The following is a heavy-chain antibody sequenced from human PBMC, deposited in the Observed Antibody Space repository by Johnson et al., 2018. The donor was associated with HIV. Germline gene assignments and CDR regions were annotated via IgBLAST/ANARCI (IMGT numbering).Heavy chain of an antibody. J-gene: IGHJ3*02. CDR3: TTGWYSGYDLPNAFDI. D-gene: IGHD5-12*01. Sequence: VQLVESGGGLEQPGGSLRLSCAASGFTFASSAMSWVRQAPGKGLEWVGRIKSKTDGGTTDYAAPVKGRFTISRDDSKNTLYLQMNSLKTEDTAVYYCTTGWYSGYDLPNAFDIWGQGTMVTVSS. CDR1: GFTFASSA. CDR2: IKSKTDGGTT. V-gene: IGHV3-15*01.